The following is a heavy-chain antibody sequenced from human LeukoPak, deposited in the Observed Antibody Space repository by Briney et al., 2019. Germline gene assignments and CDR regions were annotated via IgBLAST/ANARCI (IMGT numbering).Heavy chain of an antibody. CDR1: GFTFSSHP. D-gene: IGHD1-26*01. Sequence: GGSLRLSCAASGFTFSSHPVNWVRQAPGKGLECVSVISRSGGATFYGASVQGRFIISRDNSKDTLYLQMSSLRPDDTAVYYCAKYLQTTVGANDYWGLGTLVTVSS. V-gene: IGHV3-23*01. CDR2: ISRSGGAT. CDR3: AKYLQTTVGANDY. J-gene: IGHJ4*02.